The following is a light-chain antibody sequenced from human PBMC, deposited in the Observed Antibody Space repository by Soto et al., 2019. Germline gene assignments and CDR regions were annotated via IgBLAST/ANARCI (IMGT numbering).Light chain of an antibody. CDR3: QQYGRSAFT. V-gene: IGKV3-20*01. J-gene: IGKJ3*01. CDR1: QSVSSSY. CDR2: GAS. Sequence: EIVLTQSPGTLSLSPGERATLSCRASQSVSSSYLAWYQQKPGQAPRLLIYGASNRATGIPDRFSSSGSGTDFTLTISRLDTEVFAVYYCQQYGRSAFTFGPGTKVDVK.